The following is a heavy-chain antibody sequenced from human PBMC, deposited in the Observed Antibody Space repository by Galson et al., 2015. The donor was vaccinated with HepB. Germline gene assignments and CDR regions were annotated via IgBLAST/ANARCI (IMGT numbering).Heavy chain of an antibody. CDR1: GFTFSSYS. D-gene: IGHD3-3*01. Sequence: SLRLSCAASGFTFSSYSMNWVRQAPGKGLEWVSSISSSSSYIYYADSVKGRFTISRDNAKNSLYLQMNSLRAEDTAVYYCAREPYDFWSGYYYYYMDVWGKGTTVTVSS. V-gene: IGHV3-21*01. J-gene: IGHJ6*03. CDR2: ISSSSSYI. CDR3: AREPYDFWSGYYYYYMDV.